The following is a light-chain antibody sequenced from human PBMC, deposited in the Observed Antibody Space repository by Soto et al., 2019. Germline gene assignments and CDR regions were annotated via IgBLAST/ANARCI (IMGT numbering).Light chain of an antibody. V-gene: IGKV1-33*01. CDR1: QDISKY. Sequence: DIQMTQSPSSLSASVGDRVTISCQASQDISKYLNWYQQHPGQAPRLLIYDASSLDAGVPSRFTGSRTGPDFTFTIDSLQPEDFATYFCQQRDTLPPSFGQGTKLDIK. CDR3: QQRDTLPPS. J-gene: IGKJ2*01. CDR2: DAS.